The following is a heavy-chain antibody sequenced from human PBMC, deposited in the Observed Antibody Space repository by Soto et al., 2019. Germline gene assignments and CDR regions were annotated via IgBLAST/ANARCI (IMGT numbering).Heavy chain of an antibody. D-gene: IGHD2-2*02. CDR1: GFTFSSYA. J-gene: IGHJ3*02. V-gene: IGHV3-23*01. Sequence: LRLSCAASGFTFSSYAMSWVRQAPGKGLEWVSAISGSGGSTYYADSVKGRFTISRDNSKNTLYLQMNSLRAEDTAVYYCAILGQYCSSTSCYIPNAFDIWGQGTMVTVSS. CDR3: AILGQYCSSTSCYIPNAFDI. CDR2: ISGSGGST.